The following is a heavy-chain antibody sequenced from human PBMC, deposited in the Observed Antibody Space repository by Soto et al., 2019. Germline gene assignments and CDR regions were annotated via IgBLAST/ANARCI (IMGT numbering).Heavy chain of an antibody. CDR2: ISAYNGNT. CDR1: GYTFTSYG. Sequence: QVQLVQSGAEVKKPGASVKVSCKASGYTFTSYGISWVRQAPGQGLEWMGWISAYNGNTNYAQKLQGRVTMNTDTSTSTAYMELRSLRSDDTAVYYCARRGVRHQPNGYYYGMDVWGQGTTVTVSS. D-gene: IGHD2-8*01. CDR3: ARRGVRHQPNGYYYGMDV. V-gene: IGHV1-18*01. J-gene: IGHJ6*02.